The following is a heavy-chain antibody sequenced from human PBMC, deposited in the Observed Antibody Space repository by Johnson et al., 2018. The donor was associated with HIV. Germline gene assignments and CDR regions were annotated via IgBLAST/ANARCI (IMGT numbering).Heavy chain of an antibody. J-gene: IGHJ3*02. CDR3: TTGLSSGKGAFDI. V-gene: IGHV3-30*03. CDR2: ISNDGSNK. CDR1: GFTFSSYG. Sequence: QVQLVESGGGVVQPGRSLRLSCAGSGFTFSSYGMHWVRQAPGKGLEWVALISNDGSNKYYADSVKGRFTISRDNSKNTLYLQMNSLKTEDTAVYYCTTGLSSGKGAFDIWGQGTKVTVSS. D-gene: IGHD5-12*01.